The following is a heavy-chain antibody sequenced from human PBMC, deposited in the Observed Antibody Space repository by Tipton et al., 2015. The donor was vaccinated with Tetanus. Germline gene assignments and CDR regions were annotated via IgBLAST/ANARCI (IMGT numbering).Heavy chain of an antibody. CDR1: GFIFSSYG. CDR3: AKGTLGTCTGARCYFFDY. J-gene: IGHJ4*02. CDR2: SWYDGTDK. V-gene: IGHV3-33*06. D-gene: IGHD2-8*02. Sequence: SLRLSCAASGFIFSSYGIHWVRQAPGKGLEWVAVSWYDGTDKYYADSVKGRFTISRDNSKNTLYLQMNSLRAEDTAVYYCAKGTLGTCTGARCYFFDYWGQGTLVAVSS.